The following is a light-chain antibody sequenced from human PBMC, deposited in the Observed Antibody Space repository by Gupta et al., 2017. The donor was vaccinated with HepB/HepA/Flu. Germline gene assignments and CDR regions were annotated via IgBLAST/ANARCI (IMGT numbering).Light chain of an antibody. CDR2: FEGSGSY. J-gene: IGLJ3*02. CDR1: SGHSSYI. Sequence: QPVLTQSSSASASLGSSVKLTCTLSSGHSSYIIAWHQQQPGKAPRYLMTFEGSGSYNKGSGVPYRFSGYSSGADRYLTISNLQSEDEADYYCETWDSNTWVFGGGTKLTVL. V-gene: IGLV4-60*03. CDR3: ETWDSNTWV.